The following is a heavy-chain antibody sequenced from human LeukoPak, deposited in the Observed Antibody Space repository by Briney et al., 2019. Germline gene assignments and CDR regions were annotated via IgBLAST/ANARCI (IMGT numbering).Heavy chain of an antibody. J-gene: IGHJ4*02. CDR3: AKGGLLWFGELLSFDY. D-gene: IGHD3-10*01. CDR1: GYIFGDYT. Sequence: PGGSLRLSCAASGYIFGDYTMSWIRQAPGKGLEWVSAISGSGGSTYYADSVKGRFTISRDNSKNTLYLQMNSLRAEDTAVYYCAKGGLLWFGELLSFDYWGQGTLVTVSS. CDR2: ISGSGGST. V-gene: IGHV3-23*01.